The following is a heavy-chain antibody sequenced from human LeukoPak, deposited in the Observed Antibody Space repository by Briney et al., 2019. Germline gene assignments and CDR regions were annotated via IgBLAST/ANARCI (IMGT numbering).Heavy chain of an antibody. D-gene: IGHD2-15*01. V-gene: IGHV4-4*07. CDR1: GGSIRRHY. J-gene: IGHJ4*02. Sequence: SETLSLTCTVSGGSIRRHYWSWIRQSAGKGLEWMGRIYKSGSNSENTNYNPSLESRATVAADTSNNQFSLTLSSVTAADTAVYYCARASLSIGGYSSFDYWGRGILVTVSS. CDR2: IYKSGSNSENT. CDR3: ARASLSIGGYSSFDY.